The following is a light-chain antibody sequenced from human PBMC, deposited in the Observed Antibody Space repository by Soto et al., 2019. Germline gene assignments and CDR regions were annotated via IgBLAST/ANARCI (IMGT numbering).Light chain of an antibody. J-gene: IGKJ5*01. V-gene: IGKV1-39*01. CDR2: AAP. Sequence: DIQMTQSPSSLSASVGDRVTITCRASQSISSYLNWYQQKPGKAPKLLIYAAPSLQSGVPSRFSGSGSGTDFTLTISSLQPEDFATYYCQHLNSYPITFGQGTRLEIK. CDR3: QHLNSYPIT. CDR1: QSISSY.